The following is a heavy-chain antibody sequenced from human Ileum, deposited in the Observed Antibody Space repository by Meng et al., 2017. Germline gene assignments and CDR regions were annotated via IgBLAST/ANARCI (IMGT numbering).Heavy chain of an antibody. D-gene: IGHD1-26*01. Sequence: VQLQESVQGLRKPPGTLSLTCAVSGGSISTSDWWSWVRQPPGKGLEWIGEIHHSGSTNYNPSLKSRVTISVDKSKNQFSLKLNSVTAADTAVYYCAREWSGSYRHFDYWGQGTLVTVSS. CDR3: AREWSGSYRHFDY. J-gene: IGHJ4*02. V-gene: IGHV4-4*03. CDR2: IHHSGST. CDR1: GGSISTSDW.